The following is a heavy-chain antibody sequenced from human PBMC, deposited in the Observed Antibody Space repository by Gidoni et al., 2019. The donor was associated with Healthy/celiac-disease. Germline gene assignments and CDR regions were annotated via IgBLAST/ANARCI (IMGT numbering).Heavy chain of an antibody. CDR1: GGSFSGYY. D-gene: IGHD6-13*01. CDR2: INHSGST. CDR3: ARGRGIAAAGRRWFDP. V-gene: IGHV4-34*01. Sequence: QVQLQQWGAGLLTPSETLSLTCAVYGGSFSGYYWSWSRQPPGKGLEWIGEINHSGSTNYNPSLKSRVTISVDTSKNQFSLKLSSVTAADTAVYYCARGRGIAAAGRRWFDPWGQGTLVTVSS. J-gene: IGHJ5*02.